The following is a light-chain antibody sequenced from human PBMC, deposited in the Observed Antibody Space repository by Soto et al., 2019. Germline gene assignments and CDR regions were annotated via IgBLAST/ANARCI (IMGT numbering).Light chain of an antibody. Sequence: IQLTHSPSSVSASVGDRVTITCRASQGITSYLAWYQQRPGKAPGLLIYSASTLQSGVPSRFSGSGYGTDFSLTISNLQPEDFATYYCQQLYSHPLTFGGGTKVDI. CDR1: QGITSY. CDR2: SAS. V-gene: IGKV1-9*01. J-gene: IGKJ4*01. CDR3: QQLYSHPLT.